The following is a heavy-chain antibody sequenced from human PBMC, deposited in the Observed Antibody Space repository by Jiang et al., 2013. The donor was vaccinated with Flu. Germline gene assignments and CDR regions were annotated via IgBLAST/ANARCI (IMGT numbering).Heavy chain of an antibody. D-gene: IGHD3-3*01. CDR2: IYYSGST. V-gene: IGHV4-39*01. CDR3: ARLGGDYDFWSGYYRYGMDV. J-gene: IGHJ6*02. Sequence: GSGLVKPSETLSLTCTVSGGSIGSSSYYWGWIRQPPGKGLEWIGSIYYSGSTYFNPSLKSRVTISVDTSKNQFSLKLSSVTAADTAVYYCARLGGDYDFWSGYYRYGMDVWGQGTTVTVSS. CDR1: GGSIGSSSYY.